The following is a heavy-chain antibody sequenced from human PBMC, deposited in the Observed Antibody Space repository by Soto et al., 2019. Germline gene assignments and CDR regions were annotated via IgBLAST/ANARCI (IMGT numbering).Heavy chain of an antibody. V-gene: IGHV4-39*01. J-gene: IGHJ4*02. Sequence: SETLSLTCTVSGGSISSSRYYWGWIRQAPGKGLEWIGSIYYSGSTYYNPSLKSRVTISVDTSKNQFSLKLSSVTAADTAVYYCARRYVFWSGSYPIVHFYFRGQGTPVIVSS. CDR3: ARRYVFWSGSYPIVHFYF. CDR1: GGSISSSRYY. D-gene: IGHD3-3*01. CDR2: IYYSGST.